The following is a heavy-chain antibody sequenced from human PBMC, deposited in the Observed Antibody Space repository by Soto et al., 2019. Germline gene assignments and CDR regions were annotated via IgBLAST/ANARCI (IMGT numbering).Heavy chain of an antibody. D-gene: IGHD3-10*01. CDR1: GYSFTSYW. J-gene: IGHJ6*02. CDR2: IYPGDSDT. CDR3: ARMAMVRGVILGNYYGMDV. Sequence: PGESLKISCKGSGYSFTSYWIGWVRQMPGKGLEWMGIIYPGDSDTRYSPSFQGQVTISADKSISTAYLQWSSLKASDTAMYYCARMAMVRGVILGNYYGMDVWGQGTTVTVSS. V-gene: IGHV5-51*01.